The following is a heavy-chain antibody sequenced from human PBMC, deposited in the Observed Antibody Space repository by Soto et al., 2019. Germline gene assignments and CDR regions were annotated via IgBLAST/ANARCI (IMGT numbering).Heavy chain of an antibody. Sequence: ASVKVSCKTSGYTFTNYGISWVRQAPGQGLEWMGWISAHTGNTNYAQKFQGRVTMTTDTSTSTAYMELRSLRSDDTAVYYCAKVLGYNSSWWRHTAFDIWGQGTMVTVSS. J-gene: IGHJ3*02. CDR2: ISAHTGNT. CDR3: AKVLGYNSSWWRHTAFDI. CDR1: GYTFTNYG. D-gene: IGHD6-13*01. V-gene: IGHV1-18*01.